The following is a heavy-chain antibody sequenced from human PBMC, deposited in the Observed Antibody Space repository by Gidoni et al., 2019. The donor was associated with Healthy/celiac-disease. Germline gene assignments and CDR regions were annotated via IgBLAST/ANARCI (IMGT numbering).Heavy chain of an antibody. V-gene: IGHV3-23*01. Sequence: EVQLLESGGGLVQPGGSLRLSCEASGFTFRSYAMSWVRQAPGKGLEWVSAISGSGGSTYYADSVKGRFTISRDNSKNTLYLQMNSLRAEDTAVYYCAKLLYCSSTSCPIDYWGQGTLVTVSS. CDR3: AKLLYCSSTSCPIDY. CDR1: GFTFRSYA. CDR2: ISGSGGST. D-gene: IGHD2-2*01. J-gene: IGHJ4*02.